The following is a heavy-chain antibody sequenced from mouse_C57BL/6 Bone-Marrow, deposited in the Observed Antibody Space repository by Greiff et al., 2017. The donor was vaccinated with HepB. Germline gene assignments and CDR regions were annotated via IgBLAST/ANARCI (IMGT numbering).Heavy chain of an antibody. Sequence: QVQLQQPGAELVRPGSSVKLSFKASGYTFTSYWMDWVKQRPGQGLEWIGNIYPSDSETHYNQKFKDKATLTVDKSSSTAYMQLSSLTSEDSAVYYCARGRPGYYFDYWGQGTTLTVSS. CDR1: GYTFTSYW. V-gene: IGHV1-61*01. CDR3: ARGRPGYYFDY. CDR2: IYPSDSET. J-gene: IGHJ2*01.